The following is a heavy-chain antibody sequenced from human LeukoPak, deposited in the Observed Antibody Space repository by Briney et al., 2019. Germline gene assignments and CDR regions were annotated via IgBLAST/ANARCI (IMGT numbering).Heavy chain of an antibody. Sequence: EASVKVSCKASGYTFTSYGISWVRQAPGQGLEWMGWINPNSGGTNYAQKFQGRVTMTRDTSISTAYMELSRLRSDDTAVYYCARTQIFGVVINDYWGQGTLVTVSS. CDR3: ARTQIFGVVINDY. V-gene: IGHV1-2*02. D-gene: IGHD3-3*01. CDR1: GYTFTSYG. J-gene: IGHJ4*02. CDR2: INPNSGGT.